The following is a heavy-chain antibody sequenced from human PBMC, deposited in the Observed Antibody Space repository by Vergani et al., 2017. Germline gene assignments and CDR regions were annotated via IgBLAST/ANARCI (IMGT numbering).Heavy chain of an antibody. CDR3: ARLRDWRGGIAAAGAAWFDP. J-gene: IGHJ5*02. CDR1: GGTFSSYA. D-gene: IGHD6-13*01. Sequence: QVQLVQSGAEVKKPGSSVKVSCKASGGTFSSYAISWVRQAPGQGLEWMGGIIPIFGTANYAQKFQGRVTITADESTSTAYMELSSLRSEDTAMYYCARLRDWRGGIAAAGAAWFDPWGQGTLVTVSS. V-gene: IGHV1-69*01. CDR2: IIPIFGTA.